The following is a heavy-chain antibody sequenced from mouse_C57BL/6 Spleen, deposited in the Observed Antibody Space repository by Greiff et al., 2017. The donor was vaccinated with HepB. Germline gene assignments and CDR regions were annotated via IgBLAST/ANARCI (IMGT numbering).Heavy chain of an antibody. J-gene: IGHJ2*01. CDR1: GYTFTSYW. D-gene: IGHD3-2*02. CDR3: AMTAQATGYCDY. V-gene: IGHV1-69*01. CDR2: IDPSDSYT. Sequence: QVQLQQSGAELVMPGASVKLSCKASGYTFTSYWMHWVKQRPGQGLEWIGEIDPSDSYTNYNQKFKGKSTLTVDKSSSTAYMQLSSLTSEDSAVYYCAMTAQATGYCDYWGQGTTLTVSS.